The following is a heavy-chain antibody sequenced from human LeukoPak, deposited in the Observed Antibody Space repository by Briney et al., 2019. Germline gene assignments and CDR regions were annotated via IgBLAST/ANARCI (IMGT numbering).Heavy chain of an antibody. J-gene: IGHJ3*02. CDR2: IYYSGST. CDR1: GGSISSSSYY. D-gene: IGHD5-18*01. Sequence: SETLSLTCTVSGGSISSSSYYWGWIRQPPGKGLEWIVSIYYSGSTYYNPSLKSRVTISVDTSKNQFSLKLSSVTAADTAVYYCARDPLHDTAIHLVAFDIWGQGTMVTVSS. CDR3: ARDPLHDTAIHLVAFDI. V-gene: IGHV4-39*07.